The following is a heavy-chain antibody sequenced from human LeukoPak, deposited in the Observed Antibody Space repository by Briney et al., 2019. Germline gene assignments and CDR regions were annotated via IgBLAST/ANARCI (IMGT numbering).Heavy chain of an antibody. CDR1: GDSVSSNSAA. Sequence: SQTLSLTCALSGDSVSSNSAAWNWIRQSPSRGLEWLGRTYYRSKWYNDYAVSVKSRITINPDTSKNQFSLQLNSVTPEDTAVYYCARGFYDFWSGHAMYYYYYMDVWGKGTTVTVSS. J-gene: IGHJ6*03. CDR2: TYYRSKWYN. V-gene: IGHV6-1*01. D-gene: IGHD3-3*01. CDR3: ARGFYDFWSGHAMYYYYYMDV.